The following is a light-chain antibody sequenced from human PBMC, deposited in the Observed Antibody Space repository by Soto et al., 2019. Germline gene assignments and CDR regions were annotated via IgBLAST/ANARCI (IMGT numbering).Light chain of an antibody. CDR2: QVS. V-gene: IGKV2-30*01. CDR1: QSLVYSDGDTY. Sequence: VMMAQSPLSLPVTLGQPASISCSSSQSLVYSDGDTYLSWXXQRPGQSPRRLLSQVSNRDSGVPASVSGSGSGTDFALKISRVEAEDVGVYYCMQGTHWPITFGQGTRLEIK. J-gene: IGKJ5*01. CDR3: MQGTHWPIT.